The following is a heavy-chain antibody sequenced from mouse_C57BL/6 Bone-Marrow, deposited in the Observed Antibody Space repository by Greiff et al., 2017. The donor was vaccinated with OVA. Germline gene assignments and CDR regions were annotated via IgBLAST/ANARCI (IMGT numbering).Heavy chain of an antibody. Sequence: QVQLQQSGPGLVQPSQSLSITCTVSGFSLTSYGVHWVRQSPGKGLEWLGVIWRGGSTDYNAAFMSRLSITKDNSKSQVFFKMNSLQADDTATYYCAENHYYYGSSFDYWGQGTTLTVSS. CDR1: GFSLTSYG. J-gene: IGHJ2*01. V-gene: IGHV2-5*01. CDR2: IWRGGST. CDR3: AENHYYYGSSFDY. D-gene: IGHD1-1*01.